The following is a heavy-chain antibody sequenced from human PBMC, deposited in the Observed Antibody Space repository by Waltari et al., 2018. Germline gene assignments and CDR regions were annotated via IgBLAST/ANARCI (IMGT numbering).Heavy chain of an antibody. Sequence: EVQLLESGGGLVQPGGSLRLSCAASGFTFSSYAMSWVRQAPGKGLEWVSAISGSGGSTYYADSVKGRFNISRDNSKNTLYLQMNSLRAEDTAVYYCAKGSVDYDFWSGYGYYYYGMDVWGQGTTVTVSS. D-gene: IGHD3-3*01. V-gene: IGHV3-23*01. J-gene: IGHJ6*02. CDR2: ISGSGGST. CDR3: AKGSVDYDFWSGYGYYYYGMDV. CDR1: GFTFSSYA.